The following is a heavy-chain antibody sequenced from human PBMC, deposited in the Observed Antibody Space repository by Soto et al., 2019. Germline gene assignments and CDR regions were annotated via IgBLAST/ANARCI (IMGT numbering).Heavy chain of an antibody. CDR1: GYTFTSYY. Sequence: VSVKVSCKASGYTFTSYYMHWVRQAPGQGLEWMGIINPSGGSTSYAQKFQGRVTMTRDTSTSTVYMELSSLRSEDTAVYYCARDVEQSGYCSGGSCHSRGAFDTGG. J-gene: IGHJ3*02. CDR3: ARDVEQSGYCSGGSCHSRGAFDT. D-gene: IGHD2-15*01. V-gene: IGHV1-46*01. CDR2: INPSGGST.